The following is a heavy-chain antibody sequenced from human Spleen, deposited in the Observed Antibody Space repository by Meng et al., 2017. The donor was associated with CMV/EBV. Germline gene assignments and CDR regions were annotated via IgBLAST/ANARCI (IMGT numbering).Heavy chain of an antibody. CDR2: INHGGVT. Sequence: LPFGVYGGSFLGRYWTWVRQPPGKRLEWIGEINHGGVTHYNSSLSSRVTIFLDTSKRQFSLRLTSVTVADTAVYYCASEPVGWYFDLWGRGTLVTVSS. V-gene: IGHV4-34*01. J-gene: IGHJ2*01. D-gene: IGHD1-14*01. CDR3: ASEPVGWYFDL. CDR1: GGSFLGRY.